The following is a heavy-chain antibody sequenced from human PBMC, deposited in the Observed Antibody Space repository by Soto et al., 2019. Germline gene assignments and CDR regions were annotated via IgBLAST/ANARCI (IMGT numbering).Heavy chain of an antibody. V-gene: IGHV1-18*01. CDR1: GYIFTNYG. Sequence: ASVKVSCKASGYIFTNYGISGVRKSPGPGLEWMGWISAYNGNTNYAQILQGRVTMTTDTSTNTVYMELRTLISDDTAVYYCARDLKQWLIRAPYYGLEGWGQGNTVTVS. CDR3: ARDLKQWLIRAPYYGLEG. CDR2: ISAYNGNT. J-gene: IGHJ6*02. D-gene: IGHD6-19*01.